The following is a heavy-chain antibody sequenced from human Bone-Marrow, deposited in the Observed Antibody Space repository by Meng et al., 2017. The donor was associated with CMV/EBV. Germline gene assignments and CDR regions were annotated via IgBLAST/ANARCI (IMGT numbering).Heavy chain of an antibody. CDR1: GYTFTSYG. CDR3: ARDHTSHNPLRFLEWLSSTPFCYGMDV. V-gene: IGHV1-18*01. CDR2: ISAYNGNT. J-gene: IGHJ6*02. D-gene: IGHD3-3*01. Sequence: ASVKVSCKASGYTFTSYGISWVRQAPGQGLEWMGWISAYNGNTNYAQKLQGRVTMTTDTSTSTAYMELRSLRSDDTAVYYCARDHTSHNPLRFLEWLSSTPFCYGMDVWGQGTTVTVSS.